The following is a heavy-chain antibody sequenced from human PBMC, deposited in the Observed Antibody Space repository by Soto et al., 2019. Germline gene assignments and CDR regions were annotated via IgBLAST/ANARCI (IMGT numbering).Heavy chain of an antibody. J-gene: IGHJ1*01. Sequence: QVHLQPWGAGLLKPSETLSLTCSVSTGSFNDYYWTWIRQPPGKGLEWVGEINHRGSAKYSPFLKGRITISVDSSESQFSLNLTSVTAEDTAVYYCARGRIHNSGWYGYFNHWAQCTLVTVSA. CDR2: INHRGSA. D-gene: IGHD6-19*01. CDR3: ARGRIHNSGWYGYFNH. CDR1: TGSFNDYY. V-gene: IGHV4-34*01.